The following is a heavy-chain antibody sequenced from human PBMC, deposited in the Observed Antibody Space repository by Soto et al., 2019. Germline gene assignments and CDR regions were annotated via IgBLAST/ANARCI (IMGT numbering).Heavy chain of an antibody. V-gene: IGHV3-23*01. D-gene: IGHD5-18*01. Sequence: PGGSLRLSCAASGFTFSSYSMSWVRQAPGKGLEWVSAISGSGGSTYYADSVKGRFTISRDNSKNTLYLQMNSLRAEDTAVYYCAKGTRGYSYVHFDYWGQGTLVTVSS. CDR2: ISGSGGST. J-gene: IGHJ4*02. CDR1: GFTFSSYS. CDR3: AKGTRGYSYVHFDY.